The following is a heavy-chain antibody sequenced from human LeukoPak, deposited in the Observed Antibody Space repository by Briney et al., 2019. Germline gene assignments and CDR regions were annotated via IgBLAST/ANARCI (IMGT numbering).Heavy chain of an antibody. V-gene: IGHV3-7*03. CDR3: ARESRDYPGIFGVVNRYAHGMDV. D-gene: IGHD3-3*01. J-gene: IGHJ6*02. CDR2: IKQDGSEK. Sequence: GGSLRLSCAASGFTFSSYWMSWVRQAPGKGLEWVANIKQDGSEKYYVDSVKGRFTISRDNAKNSLYLQMNSLRAEDTAVYYYARESRDYPGIFGVVNRYAHGMDVWGQGTTVTVSS. CDR1: GFTFSSYW.